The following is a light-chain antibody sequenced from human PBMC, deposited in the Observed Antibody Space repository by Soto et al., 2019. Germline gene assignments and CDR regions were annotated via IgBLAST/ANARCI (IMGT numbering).Light chain of an antibody. Sequence: DVVMTQSPLSLPATLGQPASISCRSSQSLVHSNGNTYLNWFQQRPGRSPRRLIYKVSIRDSGVLDSFGGSAAGTDFTLKISREEAADVGGYYCMLGTPSLRTFGQGTKVEIK. J-gene: IGKJ1*01. CDR3: MLGTPSLRT. CDR1: QSLVHSNGNTY. CDR2: KVS. V-gene: IGKV2-30*02.